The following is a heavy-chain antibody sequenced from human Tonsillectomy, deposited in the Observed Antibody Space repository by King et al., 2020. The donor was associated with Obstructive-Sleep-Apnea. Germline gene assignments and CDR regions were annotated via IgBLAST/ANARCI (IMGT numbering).Heavy chain of an antibody. V-gene: IGHV4-39*07. CDR2: IYYSGRT. J-gene: IGHJ5*02. Sequence: QLQESGPGLEKPSETLSLTCTVSGGSISSSSYYWGWIRQPPGKGLEWIGSIYYSGRTYYNPSLKGRVTLSVDTSKNQFSLKLSSVTAADTAVYYCAREGAAGTNWFDPWGQGTLVTVSS. CDR1: GGSISSSSYY. D-gene: IGHD6-13*01. CDR3: AREGAAGTNWFDP.